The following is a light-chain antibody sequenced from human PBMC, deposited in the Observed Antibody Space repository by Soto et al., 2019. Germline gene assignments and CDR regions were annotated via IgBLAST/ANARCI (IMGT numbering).Light chain of an antibody. CDR1: QSVNSNY. V-gene: IGKV3-20*01. CDR3: QQYGSSPQT. Sequence: DIVLTQSPGTLSLSPGERATLSCRASQSVNSNYLAWYQQKPGQAPRLFIYSASSRVTGIPDRFSGSGSGTDFTLTISRLEPEDFAVYYCQQYGSSPQTFGQGTKVEIK. CDR2: SAS. J-gene: IGKJ1*01.